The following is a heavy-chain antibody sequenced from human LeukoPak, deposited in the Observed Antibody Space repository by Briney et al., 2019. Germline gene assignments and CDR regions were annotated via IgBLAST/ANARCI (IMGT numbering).Heavy chain of an antibody. CDR3: ARDKAVTTELTQYFQH. Sequence: ASVKVSCKTSGYTFTNYGVSWVRQAPGQGLEWMGWISAYNGYTNYAQKLQVRVTMTTDTSTSTAYMELRRLTSDDTAVYYCARDKAVTTELTQYFQHWGQGTLVTVSS. CDR1: GYTFTNYG. CDR2: ISAYNGYT. D-gene: IGHD4-11*01. J-gene: IGHJ1*01. V-gene: IGHV1-18*01.